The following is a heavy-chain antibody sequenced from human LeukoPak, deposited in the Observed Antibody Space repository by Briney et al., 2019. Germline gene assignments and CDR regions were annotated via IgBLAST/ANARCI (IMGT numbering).Heavy chain of an antibody. V-gene: IGHV4-34*01. CDR1: GGSFSVHY. Sequence: SETLSLTCAVYGGSFSVHYWSWLRQPPGKGLEWIGEINHSGSTNYNPSLKSRVTISVDTSKNQFSLKLSSVTAADTAVYYCARGRRSRSLGVQLWYSRYFDYWGQGTLVTVSS. D-gene: IGHD5-18*01. J-gene: IGHJ4*02. CDR2: INHSGST. CDR3: ARGRRSRSLGVQLWYSRYFDY.